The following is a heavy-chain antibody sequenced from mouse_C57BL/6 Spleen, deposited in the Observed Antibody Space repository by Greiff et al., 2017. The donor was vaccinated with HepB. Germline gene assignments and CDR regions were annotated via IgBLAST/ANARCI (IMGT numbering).Heavy chain of an antibody. CDR1: GYTFTSYW. D-gene: IGHD1-1*01. V-gene: IGHV1-72*01. Sequence: VQLQQSGAELVKPGASVKLSCKASGYTFTSYWMHWVKQRPGRGLEWIGRIDPNSGGTKYNEKFKSKATLTVDKPSSTAYMQLSSLTSEDSAVYYCASQTTVVATWYFDVWGTGTTVTVSS. CDR3: ASQTTVVATWYFDV. J-gene: IGHJ1*03. CDR2: IDPNSGGT.